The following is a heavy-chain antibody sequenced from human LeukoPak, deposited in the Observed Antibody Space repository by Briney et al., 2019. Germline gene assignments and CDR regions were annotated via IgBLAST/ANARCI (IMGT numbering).Heavy chain of an antibody. V-gene: IGHV1-18*04. J-gene: IGHJ4*02. D-gene: IGHD2-2*01. CDR2: SSAYNGNT. CDR1: GYTFTSYG. Sequence: ASVKVSCKASGYTFTSYGISWVRQAPGQGLEWMGWSSAYNGNTNYAQKLQGRVTMTTDTSTSTAYMELRRLRSDDTAVSYCARVPLIVVVPAALSGDYWGQGTLVTVSS. CDR3: ARVPLIVVVPAALSGDY.